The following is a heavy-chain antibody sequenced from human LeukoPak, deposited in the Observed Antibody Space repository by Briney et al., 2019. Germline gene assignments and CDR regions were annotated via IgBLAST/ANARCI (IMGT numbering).Heavy chain of an antibody. Sequence: SETLSLTWTVSGGSVSSGLHYWNWIRQPPGKGLEWIGYIYYRGSTDYNPSLKSRVTMSVDTSKNQFSLKLRSVTAADTAVYYCARDSHFCSGISCDLGWFDPWGQGTLVTVSS. J-gene: IGHJ5*02. CDR2: IYYRGST. CDR1: GGSVSSGLHY. CDR3: ARDSHFCSGISCDLGWFDP. V-gene: IGHV4-61*01. D-gene: IGHD2-2*01.